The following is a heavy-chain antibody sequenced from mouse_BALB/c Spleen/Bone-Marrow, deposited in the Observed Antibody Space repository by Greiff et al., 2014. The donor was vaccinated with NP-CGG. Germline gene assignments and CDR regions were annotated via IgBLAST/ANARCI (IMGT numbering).Heavy chain of an antibody. CDR2: INPSNGRT. CDR3: ARDYDYWYFDV. CDR1: GHTFTSYW. D-gene: IGHD2-4*01. V-gene: IGHV1S81*02. J-gene: IGHJ1*01. Sequence: QVQLQQSGAEPVKPGASVKLSCKASGHTFTSYWMHWVKQRPGQGLEWIGEINPSNGRTNYNEKFKSKATLTVDKSSSTAYMQLSSLTSEDSAVYYCARDYDYWYFDVWGAGTTVTVSS.